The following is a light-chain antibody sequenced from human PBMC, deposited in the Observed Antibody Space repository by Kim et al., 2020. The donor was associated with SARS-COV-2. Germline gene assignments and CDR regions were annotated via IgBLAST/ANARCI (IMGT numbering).Light chain of an antibody. V-gene: IGKV3-11*01. Sequence: LSPGERATLSCRASQSVSSYLAWYQQKPGQAPRLLIYDASNRATGIPARFSGSGSGTDFTLTISSLEAEDFAVYYCQQRSNWPPYTFGQGTKLEI. CDR2: DAS. CDR1: QSVSSY. J-gene: IGKJ2*01. CDR3: QQRSNWPPYT.